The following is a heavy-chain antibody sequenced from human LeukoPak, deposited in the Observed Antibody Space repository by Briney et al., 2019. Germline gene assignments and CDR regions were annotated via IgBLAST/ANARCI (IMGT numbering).Heavy chain of an antibody. V-gene: IGHV3-33*01. CDR3: ARGEYYYDSSGYSYFDY. CDR2: IWNDGSNT. J-gene: IGHJ4*02. CDR1: GFIFSDYG. D-gene: IGHD3-22*01. Sequence: GGSLRLSCAASGFIFSDYGMHWVRQAPGKGLEWVAVIWNDGSNTYYGDSVKGLFTISRDNSKNTVYLQMNSLRAEDTAVYYCARGEYYYDSSGYSYFDYWGQGTLVTVSS.